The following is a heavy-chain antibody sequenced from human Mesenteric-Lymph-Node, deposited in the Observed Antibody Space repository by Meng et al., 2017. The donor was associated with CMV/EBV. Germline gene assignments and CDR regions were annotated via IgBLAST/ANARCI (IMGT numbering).Heavy chain of an antibody. D-gene: IGHD1-1*01. V-gene: IGHV3-21*01. CDR1: GFTFSTYN. CDR2: ISSSSSYI. CDR3: ARDLTSATRPDDPSYYGMDV. Sequence: GESLKISCAASGFTFSTYNMNWVRQAPGKGLEWVSSISSSSSYIYYADSLKGRFTISRDNAKNSLFLQINTLRAEDTAVYYCARDLTSATRPDDPSYYGMDVWGQGTTVTVSS. J-gene: IGHJ6*02.